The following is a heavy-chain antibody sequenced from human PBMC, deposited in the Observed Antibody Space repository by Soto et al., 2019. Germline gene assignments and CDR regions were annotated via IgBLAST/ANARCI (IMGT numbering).Heavy chain of an antibody. J-gene: IGHJ1*01. CDR1: GDSISSSSYY. CDR3: ARDLGSSWYPEYFQH. D-gene: IGHD6-13*01. Sequence: SSETLSLTSTVAGDSISSSSYYWGWIRQPPGKGLEWIGSIYYSGSTYYNPSLKSRVTISRDNAKNSLYLQMNSLRAEDTAVYYCARDLGSSWYPEYFQHWGQGTLVTVSS. V-gene: IGHV4-39*02. CDR2: IYYSGST.